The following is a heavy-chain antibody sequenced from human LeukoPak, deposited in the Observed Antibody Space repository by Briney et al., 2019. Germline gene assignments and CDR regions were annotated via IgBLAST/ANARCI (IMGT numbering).Heavy chain of an antibody. CDR2: ISSDGSNK. CDR1: GLSFSNYA. Sequence: GGSLRLSCAAPGLSFSNYAMNWVRRAPGKGLEWVADISSDGSNKFYADSVKGRFTVTRDNSKNTLFLQMNSLRLEDTAVYYCARFHAAAGLDYWGQGTLVTVSS. CDR3: ARFHAAAGLDY. V-gene: IGHV3-30-3*01. D-gene: IGHD6-19*01. J-gene: IGHJ4*02.